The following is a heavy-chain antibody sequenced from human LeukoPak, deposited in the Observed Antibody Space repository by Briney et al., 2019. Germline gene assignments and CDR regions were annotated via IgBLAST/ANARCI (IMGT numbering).Heavy chain of an antibody. CDR1: GFSFSSYD. CDR3: ARDLNREDFDY. D-gene: IGHD1-14*01. Sequence: GKSLRLSCAASGFSFSSYDMHWVRQAPSKGLEWVAIIWFDGSDKYYGGSVKGRFTISRDNSKNTLYLQMNSLRVEDTAVYYCARDLNREDFDYWGQGTLVAVSS. J-gene: IGHJ4*02. V-gene: IGHV3-33*01. CDR2: IWFDGSDK.